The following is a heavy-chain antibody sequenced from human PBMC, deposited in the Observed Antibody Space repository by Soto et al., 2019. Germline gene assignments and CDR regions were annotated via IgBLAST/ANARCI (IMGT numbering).Heavy chain of an antibody. CDR2: ISYDGSNK. J-gene: IGHJ4*02. D-gene: IGHD3-9*01. V-gene: IGHV3-30-3*01. Sequence: PGGSLRLSCAASGFTFSSYAMHWVRQAPGKGLEWVAVISYDGSNKYYADSVKGRFTISRDNSKNTLYLQMNSLRAEDTAVYYCARDSGPFDWLLLGYFDYWGQGTLVTVSS. CDR3: ARDSGPFDWLLLGYFDY. CDR1: GFTFSSYA.